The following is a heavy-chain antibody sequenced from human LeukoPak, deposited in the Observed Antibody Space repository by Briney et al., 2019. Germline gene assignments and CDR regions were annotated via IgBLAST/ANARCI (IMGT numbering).Heavy chain of an antibody. V-gene: IGHV3-23*01. CDR2: IGGTANT. J-gene: IGHJ3*01. D-gene: IGHD4-17*01. Sequence: GGSLRLSCAASGFTFSDYALIWVRQAPGKGLEWTSAIGGTANTYYADSVKGRFTIFRDNSKNTVYLQMNSLRAEDTALYYCGKDPNGDYVGAFDFWGQGTMVTVSS. CDR3: GKDPNGDYVGAFDF. CDR1: GFTFSDYA.